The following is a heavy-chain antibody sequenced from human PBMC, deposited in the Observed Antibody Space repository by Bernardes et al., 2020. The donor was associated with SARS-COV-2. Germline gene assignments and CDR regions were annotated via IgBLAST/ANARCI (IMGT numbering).Heavy chain of an antibody. J-gene: IGHJ4*02. CDR1: GYSFPSYG. CDR2: ISAYNGNI. D-gene: IGHD3-16*01. CDR3: ARESTPGLRAIGY. Sequence: AAVKVSCKASGYSFPSYGIIWVRQAPGQGLEWMGWISAYNGNIEYAQKFQGRVTMTTDTSANTGYMDLRSLRSDDTAVYYCARESTPGLRAIGYWGQGTLVTVS. V-gene: IGHV1-18*01.